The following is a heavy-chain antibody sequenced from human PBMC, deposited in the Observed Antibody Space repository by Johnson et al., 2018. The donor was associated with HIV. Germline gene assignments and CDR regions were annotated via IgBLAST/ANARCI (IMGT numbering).Heavy chain of an antibody. Sequence: VQLVESGGGVVQPGRSLRLSCEVSGFTVSSNHMSWVRQAPGKGLEWVSVIYSGGSTYYADSVKGRFTISRDNSKNTLYLQMNSLRAEDTAVYYCARDSSSWSLGAFDIWGQGTIVTVS. CDR1: GFTVSSNH. CDR3: ARDSSSWSLGAFDI. V-gene: IGHV3-66*01. J-gene: IGHJ3*02. CDR2: IYSGGST. D-gene: IGHD6-13*01.